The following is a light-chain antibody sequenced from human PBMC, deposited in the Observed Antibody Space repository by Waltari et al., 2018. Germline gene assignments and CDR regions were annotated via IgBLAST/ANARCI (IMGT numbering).Light chain of an antibody. V-gene: IGLV2-23*02. CDR2: EVS. J-gene: IGLJ2*01. CDR1: NSDVGKYKL. Sequence: QSALTQPASVSGSPGQSITISCTGTNSDVGKYKLVSWYQQPPGKAPKLMIYEVSKRPSGISYRFSGSKSGDTASLTISGLQAEDEAEYYCCSYTGGSIPVIFDGGTKLTVL. CDR3: CSYTGGSIPVI.